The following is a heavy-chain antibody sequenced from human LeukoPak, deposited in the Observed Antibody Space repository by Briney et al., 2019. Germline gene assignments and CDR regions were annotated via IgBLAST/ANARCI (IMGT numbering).Heavy chain of an antibody. CDR1: GYTFTGYY. D-gene: IGHD3-22*01. CDR2: INPNSGGT. Sequence: GASVKVSCKASGYTFTGYYMHWVRQAPGQGLEWMGWINPNSGGTNYAQKFQGRVTMTRDTSISTAYMELSRLRSDDTAVYYCARDWYYYDSSGYYSWFDPWGQGTLVTVSS. J-gene: IGHJ5*02. V-gene: IGHV1-2*02. CDR3: ARDWYYYDSSGYYSWFDP.